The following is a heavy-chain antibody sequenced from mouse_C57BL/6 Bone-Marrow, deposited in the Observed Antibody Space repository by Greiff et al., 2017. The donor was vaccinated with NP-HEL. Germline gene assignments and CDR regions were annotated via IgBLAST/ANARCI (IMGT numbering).Heavy chain of an antibody. J-gene: IGHJ4*01. CDR2: IDPSDSYT. D-gene: IGHD2-4*01. Sequence: VKLQQPGAELVKPGASVKLSCKASGYTFTSYWMQWVKQRPGQGLEWIGEIDPSDSYTNYNQKFKGKATLTVDTSSSTAYMQLSSLTSEDSAVYYCARSGDYDDYAMDYWGQGTSVTVSS. CDR3: ARSGDYDDYAMDY. CDR1: GYTFTSYW. V-gene: IGHV1-50*01.